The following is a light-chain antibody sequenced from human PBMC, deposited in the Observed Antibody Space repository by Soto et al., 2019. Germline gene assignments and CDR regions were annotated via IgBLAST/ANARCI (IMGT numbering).Light chain of an antibody. J-gene: IGKJ4*01. CDR2: ASS. V-gene: IGKV1-12*01. Sequence: DIQMTQSPSSVSASVGDRVTITCRTSQDINNKLAWYQQKLGQAPNLLIYASSSLRSGVPSRFSGGGSGTDFTLTISSLQPEDFATYYCHQANSFPLTFGGGTKVDIK. CDR3: HQANSFPLT. CDR1: QDINNK.